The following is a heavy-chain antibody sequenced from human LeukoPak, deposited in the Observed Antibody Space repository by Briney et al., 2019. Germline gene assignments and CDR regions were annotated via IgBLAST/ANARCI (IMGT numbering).Heavy chain of an antibody. CDR1: GYTLTELS. CDR2: FDPEDGET. D-gene: IGHD1-1*01. CDR3: ATVDWNDLWFDP. J-gene: IGHJ5*02. Sequence: GASVQVSCKVSGYTLTELSMHWVRQAPGKGLEWMGGFDPEDGETIYAQKFQGRVTMTGDTSTDTAYMELSSLRSEDTAVYYCATVDWNDLWFDPWGQGTLVTVSS. V-gene: IGHV1-24*01.